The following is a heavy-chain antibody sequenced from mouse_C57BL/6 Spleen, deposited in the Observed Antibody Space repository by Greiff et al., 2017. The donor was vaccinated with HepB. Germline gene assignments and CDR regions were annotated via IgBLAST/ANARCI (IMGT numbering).Heavy chain of an antibody. J-gene: IGHJ2*01. V-gene: IGHV1-66*01. CDR3: ARIYYDYDVGDFDY. CDR1: GYSFTSYY. D-gene: IGHD2-4*01. CDR2: IYPGSGNT. Sequence: VQLQESGPELVKPGASVKISCKASGYSFTSYYIHWVKQRPGQGLEWIGWIYPGSGNTKYNEKFKGKATLTADTSSSTAYMQLSSLTSEDSAVYYCARIYYDYDVGDFDYWGQGTTLTVSS.